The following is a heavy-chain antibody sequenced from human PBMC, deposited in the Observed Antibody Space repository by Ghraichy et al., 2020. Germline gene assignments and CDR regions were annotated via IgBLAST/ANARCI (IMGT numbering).Heavy chain of an antibody. D-gene: IGHD3-10*01. J-gene: IGHJ4*02. CDR1: GGSISSSGYS. V-gene: IGHV4-30-2*01. Sequence: SETLSLTCAVSGGSISSSGYSWSWIRQPPGKGLEWIGNIYHSGSTYYNPPLKSRVTISVDRSKNQFSLKLSSVTAADTAVYYCARGYGSGSHYFDYWGQGTLVTVSS. CDR3: ARGYGSGSHYFDY. CDR2: IYHSGST.